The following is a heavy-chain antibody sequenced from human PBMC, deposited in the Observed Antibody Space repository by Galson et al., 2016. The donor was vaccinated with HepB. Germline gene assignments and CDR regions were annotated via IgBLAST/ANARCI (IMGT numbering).Heavy chain of an antibody. Sequence: QSGAEVKKPGESLKTSCKTSGYNFPMYWIAWVRQMPGGGLEWLGVIYTGPSDTIYSPSFQGQVTISADKSMNTVSLHWSNLKVSDSGIYFCAGQAPYTGGYFDSWGQGALVAVSS. J-gene: IGHJ4*02. CDR2: IYTGPSDT. D-gene: IGHD3-16*01. CDR3: AGQAPYTGGYFDS. CDR1: GYNFPMYW. V-gene: IGHV5-51*01.